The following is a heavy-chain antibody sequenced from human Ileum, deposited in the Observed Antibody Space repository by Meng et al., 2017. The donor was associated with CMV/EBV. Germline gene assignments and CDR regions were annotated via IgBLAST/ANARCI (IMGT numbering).Heavy chain of an antibody. D-gene: IGHD7-27*01. Sequence: GGSLRLSCAASGFTFDDYTMHWVRQVSGKGLEWVSFISWDGGTTDYADSVKGRFTISKDNSKNSLYLQMSSLRSEDTALYYCAKDMSQLGIRHAFDVWGQGTRSPSPQ. CDR3: AKDMSQLGIRHAFDV. V-gene: IGHV3-43*01. J-gene: IGHJ3*01. CDR2: ISWDGGTT. CDR1: GFTFDDYT.